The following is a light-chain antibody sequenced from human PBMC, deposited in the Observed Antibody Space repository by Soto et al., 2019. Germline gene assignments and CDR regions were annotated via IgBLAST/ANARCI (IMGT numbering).Light chain of an antibody. J-gene: IGLJ1*01. CDR2: EVS. CDR3: SSKTSSSPPVV. V-gene: IGLV2-14*01. CDR1: TSDVGAHNY. Sequence: QSALTQPASVSGSPGQSITISCTGSTSDVGAHNYVSWYKHHPGPAPQLMIYEVSNRPSGVSNRFSGSKSGNTASLTISGLQADDEGDYYCSSKTSSSPPVVFGTGTKLTVL.